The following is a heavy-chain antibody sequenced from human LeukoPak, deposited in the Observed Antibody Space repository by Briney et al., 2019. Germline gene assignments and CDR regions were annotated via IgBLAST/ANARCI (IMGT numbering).Heavy chain of an antibody. CDR3: KTAPHSNSFTPRQ. D-gene: IGHD4-4*01. CDR2: VSGSGGST. CDR1: GFTVSSYA. Sequence: GGSLRLSCAASGFTVSSYAISWVRQAPGKGPEWVSVVSGSGGSTYYADSVKGRFTISRDNTNNTLCLQMNSLRAAGTALSYCKTAPHSNSFTPRQWGQGPLVTVSS. J-gene: IGHJ4*02. V-gene: IGHV3-23*01.